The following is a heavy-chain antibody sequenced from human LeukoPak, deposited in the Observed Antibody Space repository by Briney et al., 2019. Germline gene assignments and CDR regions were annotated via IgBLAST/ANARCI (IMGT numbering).Heavy chain of an antibody. V-gene: IGHV3-48*03. D-gene: IGHD6-19*01. J-gene: IGHJ4*02. CDR1: GFTFSSYE. CDR2: ISSSGSTI. Sequence: PGGSLRLSCAASGFTFSSYEMNWVRQAPGKGLEWVSYISSSGSTIYCADSVKGRFTISRDNAKNSLYLQMNSLRAEDTAVYYCARGQSSGWYRPIDYWGQGTLVTVSS. CDR3: ARGQSSGWYRPIDY.